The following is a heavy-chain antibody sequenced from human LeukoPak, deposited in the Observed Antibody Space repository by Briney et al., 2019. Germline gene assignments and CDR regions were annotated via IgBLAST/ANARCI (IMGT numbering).Heavy chain of an antibody. D-gene: IGHD6-19*01. V-gene: IGHV3-23*01. CDR3: ARRSGIAVAGAFDY. CDR2: ISGSGDST. CDR1: GFTFSNAW. Sequence: PGGSPRLSCAASGFTFSNAWMSWVRQAPGKGLEWVSGISGSGDSTYYADSVKGRFTISRDNSKNTLYLQMNSLRAEDTAVYYCARRSGIAVAGAFDYWGQGTLVTVSS. J-gene: IGHJ4*02.